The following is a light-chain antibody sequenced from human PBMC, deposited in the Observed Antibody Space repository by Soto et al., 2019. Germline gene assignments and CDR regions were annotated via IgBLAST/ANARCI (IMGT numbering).Light chain of an antibody. CDR3: QQYGSSHPLT. Sequence: EILLTQSPGTLSLSPGERATLSCRASQSVSSSLAWYQQKPGQAPRLLIHGASSRATGIPDSFSGSGSGTDFTLTISRLETEDFAVYYCQQYGSSHPLTFGGGTKVDIK. CDR1: QSVSSS. J-gene: IGKJ4*01. V-gene: IGKV3-20*01. CDR2: GAS.